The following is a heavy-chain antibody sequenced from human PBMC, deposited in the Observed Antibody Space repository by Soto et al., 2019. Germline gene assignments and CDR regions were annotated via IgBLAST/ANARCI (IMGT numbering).Heavy chain of an antibody. D-gene: IGHD2-2*02. CDR2: MSHSGGT. CDR1: GGFVSSGSYY. CDR3: ARVWVVPAAILAY. V-gene: IGHV4-61*01. Sequence: PSETLSLTCAVYGGFVSSGSYYWSWIRQPPGKGLEWIGEMSHSGGTHFNPSLKSRVTISVDTSKNQFSLNLCSVTAADTAVYYCARVWVVPAAILAYWGQGTLVTVSS. J-gene: IGHJ4*02.